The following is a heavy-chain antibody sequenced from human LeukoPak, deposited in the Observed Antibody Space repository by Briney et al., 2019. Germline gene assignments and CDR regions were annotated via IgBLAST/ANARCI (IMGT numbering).Heavy chain of an antibody. CDR1: GGSFSGYY. J-gene: IGHJ4*02. CDR2: IYYSGST. Sequence: SETLSLTCAVYGGSFSGYYWSWIRQPPGKGLEWIGYIYYSGSTYYNPSLKSRVTISVDTSKNQFSLKLSSVTAADTAVYYCARGVGSGSLPLWGQGTLVTVSS. CDR3: ARGVGSGSLPL. V-gene: IGHV4-30-4*08. D-gene: IGHD3-10*01.